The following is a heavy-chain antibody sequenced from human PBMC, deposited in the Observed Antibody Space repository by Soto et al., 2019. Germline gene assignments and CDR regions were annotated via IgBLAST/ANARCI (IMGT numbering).Heavy chain of an antibody. Sequence: ASVKVSCKASGVTFSRQDMRWVRQAPGQGLEWMGGIIPIFGTPQYAEKFQDRVTITADESTSTAYMELSSLTSEDTAVYYCASNEGRDGYSFDYWGESTLVTLSS. CDR3: ASNEGRDGYSFDY. D-gene: IGHD5-12*01. J-gene: IGHJ4*02. CDR2: IIPIFGTP. V-gene: IGHV1-69*13. CDR1: GVTFSRQD.